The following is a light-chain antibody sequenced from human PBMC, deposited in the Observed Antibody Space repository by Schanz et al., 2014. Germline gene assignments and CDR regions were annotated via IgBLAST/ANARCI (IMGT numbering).Light chain of an antibody. Sequence: EIVLTQSPATLSVSPGESATLSCRASQSVSSNLAWYQQKPGQAPRLLIYAAFTRATGIPARFSGSGSGTEFTLTISSLQSEDFAVYYCQQRSNWPPITFGGGTKVEIK. V-gene: IGKV3-15*01. CDR2: AAF. J-gene: IGKJ4*01. CDR1: QSVSSN. CDR3: QQRSNWPPIT.